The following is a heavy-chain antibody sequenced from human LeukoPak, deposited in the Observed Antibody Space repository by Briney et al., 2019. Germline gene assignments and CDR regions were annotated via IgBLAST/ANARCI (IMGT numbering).Heavy chain of an antibody. Sequence: ASAKVSCKASGYTFTSYAMNWVRQAPGQGLEWMGWINTNTGNPTYAQGFTGRFVFSLDTSVSTAYLQISSLKAEDTAVYYCARHKTIVGATFTDYWGQGTLVTVSS. CDR3: ARHKTIVGATFTDY. CDR1: GYTFTSYA. J-gene: IGHJ4*02. D-gene: IGHD1-26*01. V-gene: IGHV7-4-1*02. CDR2: INTNTGNP.